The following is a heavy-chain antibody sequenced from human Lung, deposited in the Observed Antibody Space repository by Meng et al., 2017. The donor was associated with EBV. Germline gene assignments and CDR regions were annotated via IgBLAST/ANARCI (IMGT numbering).Heavy chain of an antibody. D-gene: IGHD3-10*01. CDR2: INAGNGNT. V-gene: IGHV1-3*01. Sequence: HVPLGQPGAEVKKPGASVKVSCKASGYTFTNYAMHWVRQAPGQRLEWMGWINAGNGNTKYSQKFQGRVTITRDTSASTAYMELSSLRSEDTAVYYCARDQGAWFGEAPRFDYWGQGTLVTVSS. CDR3: ARDQGAWFGEAPRFDY. CDR1: GYTFTNYA. J-gene: IGHJ4*02.